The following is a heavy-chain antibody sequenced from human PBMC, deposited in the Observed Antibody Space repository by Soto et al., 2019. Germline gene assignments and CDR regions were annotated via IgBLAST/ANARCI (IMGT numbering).Heavy chain of an antibody. V-gene: IGHV4-59*01. J-gene: IGHJ1*01. CDR1: GDSIRHYC. D-gene: IGHD3-22*01. Sequence: SETLSLPYTVSGDSIRHYCWTRIRQTPGKGLEWIGYVYYSGSVNYKSSLKSRVTMSVDTSKNQFSLRLNSVTAADTAVYYCAKDYGYHYDSSGYGYWGQGSLVIVSS. CDR2: VYYSGSV. CDR3: AKDYGYHYDSSGYGY.